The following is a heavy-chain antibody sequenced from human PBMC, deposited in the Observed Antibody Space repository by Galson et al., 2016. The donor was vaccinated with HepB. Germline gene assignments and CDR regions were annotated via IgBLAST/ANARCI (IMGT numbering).Heavy chain of an antibody. V-gene: IGHV6-1*01. D-gene: IGHD3-10*01. CDR3: ARGGGSGNYFYYHYHMDV. CDR1: GDSDSNNGVA. J-gene: IGHJ6*03. Sequence: CAISGDSDSNNGVAWNWIRQSPSRGLEWLGRAYYRSNFYYDYATSVKSRITINADTSKNQLSVQLNSVTPDDTAVYYCARGGGSGNYFYYHYHMDVWGQGTTVTVSS. CDR2: AYYRSNFYY.